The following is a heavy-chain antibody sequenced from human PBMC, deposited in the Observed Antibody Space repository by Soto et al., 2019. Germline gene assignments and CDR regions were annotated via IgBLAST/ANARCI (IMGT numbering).Heavy chain of an antibody. J-gene: IGHJ4*02. CDR2: ISSSGDTI. V-gene: IGHV3-48*02. CDR3: ARDHYCSGDTCYLISFDY. Sequence: GGSLRLSCAASGFTFSSYAMNWVRQAPGKGLEWVSFISSSGDTIHYADSVKGRFTVSRDNAKNSLYLQMNSLRDEDTAVYYCARDHYCSGDTCYLISFDYWGQGTQVTVSS. D-gene: IGHD2-15*01. CDR1: GFTFSSYA.